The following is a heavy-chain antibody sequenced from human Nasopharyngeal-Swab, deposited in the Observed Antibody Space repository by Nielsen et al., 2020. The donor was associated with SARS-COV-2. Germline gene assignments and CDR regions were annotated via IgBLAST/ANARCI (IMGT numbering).Heavy chain of an antibody. D-gene: IGHD3-22*01. V-gene: IGHV5-51*01. Sequence: GESLKISCKGSGYSFTSYWIGWVRQMPGKGLEWMGIIYPGDSDTRCSPSFQGQVTISADKSISTAYLQWSSLKASDTAMYYCARRRYYDSSGYYHKSAFDIWGQGTMVTVSS. J-gene: IGHJ3*02. CDR1: GYSFTSYW. CDR2: IYPGDSDT. CDR3: ARRRYYDSSGYYHKSAFDI.